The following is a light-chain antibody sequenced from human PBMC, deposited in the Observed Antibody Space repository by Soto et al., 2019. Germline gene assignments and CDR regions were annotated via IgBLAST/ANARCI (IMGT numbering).Light chain of an antibody. J-gene: IGKJ1*01. CDR2: GAS. CDR3: QQYGSSGWT. CDR1: QSVSSSY. Sequence: EIVLTQSPGTLSLSPGERATLSCRASQSVSSSYLAWYQQKPFQAPMLLIYGASSSATGIPDRYSVSGSGTDFTLTIIRLEPEDFAVYYCQQYGSSGWTFGRGTKVEFK. V-gene: IGKV3-20*01.